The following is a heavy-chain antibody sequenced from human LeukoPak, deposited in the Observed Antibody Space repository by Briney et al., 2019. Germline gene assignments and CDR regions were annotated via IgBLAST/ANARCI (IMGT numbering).Heavy chain of an antibody. CDR3: AREADSGTYARYGMDV. D-gene: IGHD1-26*01. V-gene: IGHV4-31*03. CDR1: GVSISSGGYH. Sequence: PSQTLSLTCTVSGVSISSGGYHWSWIRQHQEKGLEWIGYIYYSGSTYYNPSLKSRVSISVDTSKNQFSLKLNSVTVADTAVYYCAREADSGTYARYGMDVWGQGTTVTVSS. CDR2: IYYSGST. J-gene: IGHJ6*02.